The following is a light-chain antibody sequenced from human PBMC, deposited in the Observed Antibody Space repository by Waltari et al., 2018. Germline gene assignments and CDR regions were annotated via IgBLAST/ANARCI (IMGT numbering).Light chain of an antibody. CDR2: SAS. CDR3: QQYNNWPWT. Sequence: EIVMTRSPATLSVSLGERATLSCRASQSVGSNYLAWYQQTPGQAPRLLISSASTRATGVPARFSGSGSGTEFTLTISSLQSEDFAIYYCQQYNNWPWTFGQGTKVEI. V-gene: IGKV3-15*01. J-gene: IGKJ1*01. CDR1: QSVGSN.